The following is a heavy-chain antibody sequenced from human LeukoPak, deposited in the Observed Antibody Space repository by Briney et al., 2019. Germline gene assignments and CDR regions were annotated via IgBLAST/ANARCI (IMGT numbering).Heavy chain of an antibody. CDR3: ARSLGSWFPFEY. Sequence: PSETLSLTCTVSGGSISSSSYYWGWIRHPPGKGLEWIGSIYYSGSTYYNPSLKSRVTISVDTSKNQFSLQLNSVTAADTAVYYCARSLGSWFPFEYWGQGTLVTVPS. D-gene: IGHD6-13*01. V-gene: IGHV4-39*01. J-gene: IGHJ4*02. CDR2: IYYSGST. CDR1: GGSISSSSYY.